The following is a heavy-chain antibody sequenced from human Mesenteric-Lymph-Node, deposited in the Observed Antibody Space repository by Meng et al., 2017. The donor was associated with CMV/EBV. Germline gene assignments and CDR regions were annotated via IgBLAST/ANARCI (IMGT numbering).Heavy chain of an antibody. V-gene: IGHV3-74*01. Sequence: GGSLRLSCAASGFTFRTSWMHWVRQAPGKGREWVSQIDPDGKTRNYADSVKGRFTISRDNAEDSLYLQMNSLRAEDTAVYYCASSPNIIGLVPSDYWGQGALVTVSS. CDR2: IDPDGKTR. J-gene: IGHJ4*02. CDR3: ASSPNIIGLVPSDY. CDR1: GFTFRTSW. D-gene: IGHD1-26*01.